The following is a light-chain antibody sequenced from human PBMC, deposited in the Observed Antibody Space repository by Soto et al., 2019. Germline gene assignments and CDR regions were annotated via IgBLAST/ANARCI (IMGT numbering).Light chain of an antibody. CDR2: SSS. CDR1: QSVGSN. J-gene: IGKJ2*01. V-gene: IGKV3-15*01. CDR3: QHYTQWPRFT. Sequence: EIVMTQSPVTLSVSPGERATLSCRASQSVGSNLAWYQQKPGQAPRLLVFSSSTRATDVPARFTGSGSGTEFTLTVSSLQSEDVAVYFCQHYTQWPRFTFGQGTRLEI.